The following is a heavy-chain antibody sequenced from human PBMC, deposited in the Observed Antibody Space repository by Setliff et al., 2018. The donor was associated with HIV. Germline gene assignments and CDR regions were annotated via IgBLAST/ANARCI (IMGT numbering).Heavy chain of an antibody. V-gene: IGHV1-18*01. Sequence: GASVKVSCKASGYTFASYGITWVRQAPGQGLEWMCWISAYDGNTNYAQKVRERVTLTTDPATTTAFMELKNLTSADTAVYFCARSDWELVLSSFDYWGQGTQVTVSS. CDR1: GYTFASYG. D-gene: IGHD1-26*01. J-gene: IGHJ4*02. CDR2: ISAYDGNT. CDR3: ARSDWELVLSSFDY.